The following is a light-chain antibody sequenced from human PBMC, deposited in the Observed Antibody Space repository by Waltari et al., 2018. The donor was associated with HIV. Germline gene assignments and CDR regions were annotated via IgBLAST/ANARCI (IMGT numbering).Light chain of an antibody. CDR2: DAS. Sequence: DIQMTQSPPSLSASVGDRVTITCQASQDIRNFLNWYQQKPGQVPKLLIYDASNRETGVPSRFSGSGSGTDFTLTISSLQPDDIATYYCQQYNNVPLTFGGGTKVEIK. CDR3: QQYNNVPLT. CDR1: QDIRNF. V-gene: IGKV1-33*01. J-gene: IGKJ4*01.